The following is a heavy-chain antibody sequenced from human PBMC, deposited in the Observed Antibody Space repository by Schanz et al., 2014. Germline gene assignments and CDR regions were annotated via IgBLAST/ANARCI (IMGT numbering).Heavy chain of an antibody. V-gene: IGHV3-21*01. Sequence: EVQLVESGGNLVQPAGSLRLSCAASGLTFRNYGMTWVRQAPGKGLEWVSSLSGGSSYIFYADSVKGRFTISRDNARYSLYLEMNSLRAEDTAVYYCARGRARQLVHWFDPWGQGTLVTVSS. CDR1: GLTFRNYG. CDR3: ARGRARQLVHWFDP. J-gene: IGHJ5*02. D-gene: IGHD6-13*01. CDR2: LSGGSSYI.